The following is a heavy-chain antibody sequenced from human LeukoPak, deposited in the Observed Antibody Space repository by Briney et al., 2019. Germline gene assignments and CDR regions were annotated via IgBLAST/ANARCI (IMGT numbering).Heavy chain of an antibody. Sequence: SETLSLTSTGSGGSSSSDYFNWNWIRQHPGKGLEWIGYISYSGSTYYNPSLKNRVTISVDTSKNQFSLKLSSVTAADTAVYYCARDLGYYDILTGYSGGAFDYWGQGTLVTVSS. CDR3: ARDLGYYDILTGYSGGAFDY. CDR2: ISYSGST. CDR1: GGSSSSDYFN. D-gene: IGHD3-9*01. J-gene: IGHJ4*02. V-gene: IGHV4-31*03.